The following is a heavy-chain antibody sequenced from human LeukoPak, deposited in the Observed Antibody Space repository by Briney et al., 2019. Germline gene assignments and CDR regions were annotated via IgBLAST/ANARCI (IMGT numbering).Heavy chain of an antibody. J-gene: IGHJ5*02. CDR1: GFTFSSYA. CDR2: ISGSGGST. Sequence: GGSLRLSCAASGFTFSSYAMSWVRQAPGKGLEWVSAISGSGGSTYYADSVKGRFTISRDNSKNTLCLQMNSLRAEDTAVYYCAKVVSGGYYPIPNYNWFDPWGQGTLVTVSS. V-gene: IGHV3-23*01. D-gene: IGHD3-3*01. CDR3: AKVVSGGYYPIPNYNWFDP.